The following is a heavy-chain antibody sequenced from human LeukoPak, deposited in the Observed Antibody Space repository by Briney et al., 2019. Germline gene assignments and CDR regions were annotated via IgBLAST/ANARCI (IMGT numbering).Heavy chain of an antibody. CDR3: ARGHCSGGSCYSDAFDI. CDR1: GYSISSGYY. J-gene: IGHJ3*02. CDR2: IYHSGST. Sequence: SETLSLTCAVSGYSISSGYYRGWIRQPPGKGLEWIGSIYHSGSTYYNPSLKSRATISVDTSKNQFSLKLSSVTAADTAVYYCARGHCSGGSCYSDAFDIWGQGTMVTVSS. V-gene: IGHV4-38-2*01. D-gene: IGHD2-15*01.